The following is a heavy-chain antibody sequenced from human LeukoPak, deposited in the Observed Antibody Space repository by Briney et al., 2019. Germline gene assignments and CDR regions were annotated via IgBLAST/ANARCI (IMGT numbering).Heavy chain of an antibody. J-gene: IGHJ4*02. CDR3: AEVAATLAFDY. V-gene: IGHV4-39*05. CDR2: IYYSGST. Sequence: SETPSLTCTVSGGSISSSSYYWGWIRQPPGKGLEWIGSIYYSGSTYYNPSLKSRVTISVDTSKNQFSLKLSSVTAADTAVYYCAEVAATLAFDYWGQGTLVTVSS. CDR1: GGSISSSSYY. D-gene: IGHD2-15*01.